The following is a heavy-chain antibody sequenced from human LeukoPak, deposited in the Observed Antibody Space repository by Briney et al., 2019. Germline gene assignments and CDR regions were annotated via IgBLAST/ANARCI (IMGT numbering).Heavy chain of an antibody. Sequence: PGGSLRLSCAASGFNFRDYEMNWVRQAPGKGLEWVSYISITSNTIYYADSVKGRFTISRDNTKNSLHLQMTRLRADDTAVYYCARGALDAYDSWGQGTPVTVSS. CDR2: ISITSNTI. D-gene: IGHD5-24*01. J-gene: IGHJ5*01. CDR1: GFNFRDYE. CDR3: ARGALDAYDS. V-gene: IGHV3-48*03.